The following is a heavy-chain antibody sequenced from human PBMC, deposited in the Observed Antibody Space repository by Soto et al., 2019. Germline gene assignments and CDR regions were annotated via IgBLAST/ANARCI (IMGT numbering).Heavy chain of an antibody. J-gene: IGHJ3*02. CDR2: IKSKTDGGTT. D-gene: IGHD3-3*01. V-gene: IGHV3-15*01. CDR3: TTDAPYYDFWSGYYRAFDI. Sequence: GGSLRLSCAASGFTFSNAWMSWVRQAPGKGLEWVGRIKSKTDGGTTDYAAPVKGRFTISRDDSKNTLYLQMNSLKTEDTAVYYCTTDAPYYDFWSGYYRAFDIWGQGTMVTVSS. CDR1: GFTFSNAW.